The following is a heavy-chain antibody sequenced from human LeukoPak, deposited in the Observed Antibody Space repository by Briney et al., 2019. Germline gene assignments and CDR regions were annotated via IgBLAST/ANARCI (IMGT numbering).Heavy chain of an antibody. J-gene: IGHJ4*02. CDR2: IYYSGST. D-gene: IGHD4-17*01. CDR3: AREDYAYFDY. V-gene: IGHV4-61*01. Sequence: PSETLSLTCTVSGGSVSSGSYYWSWIRQPPGKGLEWIGYIYYSGSTNYNSSLKSRVTISVDTSKNQFSLKLSSVTAADTAVYYCAREDYAYFDYWGQGTLVTVSS. CDR1: GGSVSSGSYY.